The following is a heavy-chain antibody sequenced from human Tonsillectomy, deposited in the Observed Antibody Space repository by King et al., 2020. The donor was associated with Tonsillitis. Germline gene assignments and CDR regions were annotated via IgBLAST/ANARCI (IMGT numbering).Heavy chain of an antibody. D-gene: IGHD4-17*01. Sequence: VQLQESGPGLVKPSETLSLTCAVSGYSISSGYYWGWIRQPPGKGLEWIGSIYHSGSTYYNPSLKSRVTISVDTSKNQFSLKLSSVTAADTAVYYCARAMDYGPRNYYFDYWGQGTLVTVSS. J-gene: IGHJ4*02. CDR1: GYSISSGYY. CDR2: IYHSGST. CDR3: ARAMDYGPRNYYFDY. V-gene: IGHV4-38-2*01.